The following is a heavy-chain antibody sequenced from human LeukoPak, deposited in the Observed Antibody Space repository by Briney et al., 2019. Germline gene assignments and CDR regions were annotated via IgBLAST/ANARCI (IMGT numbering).Heavy chain of an antibody. D-gene: IGHD1-1*01. V-gene: IGHV1-69*05. CDR1: GGTFSSYA. Sequence: GSSVKVSCKASGGTFSSYAISWVRQAPGQGLEWMGGIIPILGTANYAQKFQGRVTITTDESTSTAYMELSSLRSEDTAVYYCASQLERHEGWFDPWGQGTLVTVSS. CDR2: IIPILGTA. J-gene: IGHJ5*02. CDR3: ASQLERHEGWFDP.